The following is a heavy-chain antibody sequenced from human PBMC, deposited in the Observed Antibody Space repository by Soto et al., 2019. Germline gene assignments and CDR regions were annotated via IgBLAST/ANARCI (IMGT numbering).Heavy chain of an antibody. V-gene: IGHV3-23*01. CDR3: AKDLTGDYH. CDR2: ISGRCGST. J-gene: IGHJ4*02. Sequence: GGSLRLSCAASGFTFSSYAMSWVRQAPGKGLEWVSAISGRCGSTYYADSVKGRFTISRDNSKNTMYLQMKSLSAEDTAVYYCAKDLTGDYHWGQGTLVTVSS. CDR1: GFTFSSYA. D-gene: IGHD7-27*01.